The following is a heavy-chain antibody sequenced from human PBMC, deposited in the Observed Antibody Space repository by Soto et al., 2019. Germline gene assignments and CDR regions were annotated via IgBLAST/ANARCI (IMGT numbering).Heavy chain of an antibody. CDR1: GVIFNEYA. Sequence: EVQLVESGGGLVQPGRSLRLSCAASGVIFNEYAMHWVRQAPGKGLEWVSGISRNSDEIGYADSVKGRFTISRDNAKNSLYAEMTTLRDEDAAFSCCAEAEYGGYSAYLCYWGQGALVPFSP. D-gene: IGHD5-12*01. J-gene: IGHJ1*01. CDR3: AEAEYGGYSAYLCY. CDR2: ISRNSDEI. V-gene: IGHV3-9*01.